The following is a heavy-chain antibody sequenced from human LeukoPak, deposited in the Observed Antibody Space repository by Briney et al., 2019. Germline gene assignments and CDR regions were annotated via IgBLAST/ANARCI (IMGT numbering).Heavy chain of an antibody. CDR1: GLTFSSYA. J-gene: IGHJ4*02. Sequence: GGSLRLSCAASGLTFSSYAMSWVRQAPGKGLEWVSAISGSGGSTYYADSVKGRFTISRDNSKNTLYLQMNSLRAEDTAVYYCAKEGRDSSSWPYFDYWGQGTLVTVPS. CDR2: ISGSGGST. V-gene: IGHV3-23*01. CDR3: AKEGRDSSSWPYFDY. D-gene: IGHD6-13*01.